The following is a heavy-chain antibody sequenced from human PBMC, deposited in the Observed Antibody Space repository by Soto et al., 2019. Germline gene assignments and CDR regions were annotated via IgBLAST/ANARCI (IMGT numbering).Heavy chain of an antibody. J-gene: IGHJ4*02. CDR1: GFAFSSYG. CDR2: MSHDGSKT. CDR3: ASGQCGTNCYIFEY. Sequence: HPGGSLRLSCAASGFAFSSYGFHWVRQAPGKGLEWVTLMSHDGSKTFYADSVKGRFTISRDNSKNTLYLQMNSLKAEDTAVYYCASGQCGTNCYIFEYWGQGTLVTVSS. V-gene: IGHV3-30*03. D-gene: IGHD2-8*01.